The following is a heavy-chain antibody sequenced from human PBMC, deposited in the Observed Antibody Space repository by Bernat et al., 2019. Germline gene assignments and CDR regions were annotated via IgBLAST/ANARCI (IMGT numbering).Heavy chain of an antibody. D-gene: IGHD6-19*01. CDR1: GYTFTSYG. CDR2: ISAYNGNT. V-gene: IGHV1-18*01. J-gene: IGHJ6*02. CDR3: ARDSSGWYIHYYYYGMDV. Sequence: QVQLVQSGAEVKKPGASVKVSCKASGYTFTSYGISWVRQAPGQGLEWMGWISAYNGNTNYAQKLQGRVTMTTDTPTSTAYMELRSLRSDDTAVYYCARDSSGWYIHYYYYGMDVWGQGTTVTVSS.